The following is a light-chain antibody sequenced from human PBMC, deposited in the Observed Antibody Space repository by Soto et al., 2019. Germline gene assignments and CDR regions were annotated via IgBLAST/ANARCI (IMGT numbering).Light chain of an antibody. CDR3: QQYRAYRA. V-gene: IGKV1-5*03. Sequence: DIQMTHSPSTLSASVGDRVTITCRASQNIDSWLAWHQQKPGKVPKLLISRASSLENGVPSRFSGSGSGTEFTLTISSLQPDDFATYYCQQYRAYRAFGQGTKVDIK. CDR1: QNIDSW. J-gene: IGKJ1*01. CDR2: RAS.